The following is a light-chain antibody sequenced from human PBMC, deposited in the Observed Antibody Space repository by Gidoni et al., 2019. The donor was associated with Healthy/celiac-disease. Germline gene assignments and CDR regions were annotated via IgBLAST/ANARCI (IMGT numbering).Light chain of an antibody. CDR3: QQYNSYSYT. Sequence: DIQTTQSPSTLSASVGDRVTITCRASQSISSWLAWYQQKPGKAPKLLIYKASSLESGVPSRFSGSGSGTEFTLTISSLQPDDVATYYCQQYNSYSYTFGQGTKLEIK. V-gene: IGKV1-5*03. J-gene: IGKJ2*01. CDR1: QSISSW. CDR2: KAS.